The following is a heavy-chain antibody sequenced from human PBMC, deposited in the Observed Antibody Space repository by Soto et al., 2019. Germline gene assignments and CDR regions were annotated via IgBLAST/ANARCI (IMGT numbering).Heavy chain of an antibody. CDR1: GGTFSSYA. CDR3: ARDGPRYYSMIVVVTGAGMDV. CDR2: IIPIFGTA. J-gene: IGHJ6*02. Sequence: SVKVSCKASGGTFSSYAISWVRQAPGQGLEWMGGIIPIFGTANYAQKFQGRVTITADESTSTAYMELSSLRSEDTAVYYCARDGPRYYSMIVVVTGAGMDVWRQGTTVTVSS. D-gene: IGHD3-22*01. V-gene: IGHV1-69*13.